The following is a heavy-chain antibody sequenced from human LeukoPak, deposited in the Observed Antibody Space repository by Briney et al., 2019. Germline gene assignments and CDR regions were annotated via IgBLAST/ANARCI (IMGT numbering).Heavy chain of an antibody. CDR1: GGSISSYY. Sequence: SETLSLTCTVSGGSISSYYWSWIRQPPGKVLEWIGYIYYSGSTNYNPSLKSRVTISVDTSKNQFSLKLSSVTAADTAVYYCARDRRAYYDSSGYHYYYYMDVWGKGTTVTISS. J-gene: IGHJ6*03. V-gene: IGHV4-59*01. CDR3: ARDRRAYYDSSGYHYYYYMDV. CDR2: IYYSGST. D-gene: IGHD3-22*01.